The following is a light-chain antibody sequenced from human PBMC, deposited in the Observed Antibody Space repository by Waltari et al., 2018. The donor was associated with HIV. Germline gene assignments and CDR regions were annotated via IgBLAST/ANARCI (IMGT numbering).Light chain of an antibody. J-gene: IGKJ3*01. Sequence: EIVLTQSPGTLSLSPGERATLSCRASQSVSSSYLAWYQQKPGQAPRLLIYGASSRATGIPDRFSGSGSGTDFTLTISRLEPEDFAVYYCQQTHSAPFTFGPGTKVDIK. CDR3: QQTHSAPFT. CDR2: GAS. CDR1: QSVSSSY. V-gene: IGKV3-20*01.